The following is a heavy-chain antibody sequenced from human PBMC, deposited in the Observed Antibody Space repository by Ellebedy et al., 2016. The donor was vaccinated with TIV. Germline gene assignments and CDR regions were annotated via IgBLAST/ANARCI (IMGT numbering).Heavy chain of an antibody. J-gene: IGHJ4*02. V-gene: IGHV4-39*01. CDR3: ARRADLARSGYYLFDY. CDR1: GDSISRRSYF. D-gene: IGHD3-3*01. CDR2: MYSSGSS. Sequence: SETLSLXXTASGDSISRRSYFCDCVRPPPGKGLEWIGTMYSSGSSDSNPSLRSRVTISVDTSKNEFSLRLTSVTAADTAVYYCARRADLARSGYYLFDYWGQGTLVTVSS.